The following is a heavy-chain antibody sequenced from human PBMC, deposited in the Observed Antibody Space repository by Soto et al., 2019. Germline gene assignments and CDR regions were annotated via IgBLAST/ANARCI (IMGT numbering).Heavy chain of an antibody. V-gene: IGHV1-69*12. D-gene: IGHD3-22*01. Sequence: QVQLVQSGAEVKKPGSSVKVSCKASGDTFSSYAISWVRQAPGQGLEWMGGIIPIFGTADYAQKFQGRVTITADESTSTAYMELSSLRSEDTAVYYCAGHSSGVPGYYNGMDVWGQGTTVTVSS. J-gene: IGHJ6*02. CDR3: AGHSSGVPGYYNGMDV. CDR2: IIPIFGTA. CDR1: GDTFSSYA.